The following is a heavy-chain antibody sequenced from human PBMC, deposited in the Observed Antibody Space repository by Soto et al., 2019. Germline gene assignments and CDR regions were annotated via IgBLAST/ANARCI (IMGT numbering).Heavy chain of an antibody. Sequence: EVQLLESGGGLVQPGGSLRLSCAASGFTFSSYAMSWVRQAPGKGLEWVSAISGSGGSTYYADSVKGRFTISRDNSKNTLYLQMNSLRAEDTAVYYCAKVGGTRMDIVGATARSPYFDYWGQGTLVTVSS. CDR2: ISGSGGST. D-gene: IGHD1-26*01. CDR3: AKVGGTRMDIVGATARSPYFDY. J-gene: IGHJ4*02. CDR1: GFTFSSYA. V-gene: IGHV3-23*01.